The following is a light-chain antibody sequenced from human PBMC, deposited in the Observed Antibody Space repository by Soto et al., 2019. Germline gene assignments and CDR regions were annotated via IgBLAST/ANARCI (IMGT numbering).Light chain of an antibody. J-gene: IGKJ3*01. CDR2: DAS. CDR1: QSVSSY. CDR3: QQRSNWGGT. V-gene: IGKV3-11*01. Sequence: EIVMTQFPATLSESPGERATLSCRASQSVSSYLAWYQQKPGQAPRLLIYDASNRATGIPARFSGSGSGTDFTLTISSLEPEDFAVYYCQQRSNWGGTFGPGTKVDIK.